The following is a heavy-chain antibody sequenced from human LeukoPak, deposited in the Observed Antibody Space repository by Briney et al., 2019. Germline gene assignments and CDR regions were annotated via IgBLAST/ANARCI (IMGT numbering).Heavy chain of an antibody. CDR1: GGTFSGYA. Sequence: SVKVSCKASGGTFSGYAISWVRQAPGQGPEWMGGIIPIFGTASYAQKFQGRVTITADESTSTAYMELSSLRSEDTAVYYCARDFVAGSFDYWGQGTLVTVSS. V-gene: IGHV1-69*13. J-gene: IGHJ4*02. D-gene: IGHD3-10*01. CDR3: ARDFVAGSFDY. CDR2: IIPIFGTA.